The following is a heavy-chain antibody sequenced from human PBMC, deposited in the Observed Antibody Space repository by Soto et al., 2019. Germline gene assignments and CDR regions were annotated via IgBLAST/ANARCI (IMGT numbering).Heavy chain of an antibody. J-gene: IGHJ4*02. CDR3: ARVKKWLVLFDY. CDR2: INHSGIT. V-gene: IGHV4-34*01. D-gene: IGHD6-19*01. Sequence: PSETLSLTCAVCGGPFSGYYCSWIRQPPWKGLEWIGEINHSGITNYNPSLKSRVTISVDTSKNQFSLKLSSVTAEDTAVYYCARVKKWLVLFDYWGQRTLVTVSS. CDR1: GGPFSGYY.